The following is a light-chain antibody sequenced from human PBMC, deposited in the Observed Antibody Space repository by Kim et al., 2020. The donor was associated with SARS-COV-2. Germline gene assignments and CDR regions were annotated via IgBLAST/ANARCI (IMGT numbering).Light chain of an antibody. V-gene: IGLV3-19*01. CDR2: SKN. J-gene: IGLJ2*01. Sequence: SSELTQDPAVSVALGQTVRITCQGDSLRSYYASWYQQKPGQPPVLVIYSKNNRPSGIPDRFSGSSSGSTASLTITGAQAEDEADYYCNSRDSSGKHVVFGGGTQLTVL. CDR3: NSRDSSGKHVV. CDR1: SLRSYY.